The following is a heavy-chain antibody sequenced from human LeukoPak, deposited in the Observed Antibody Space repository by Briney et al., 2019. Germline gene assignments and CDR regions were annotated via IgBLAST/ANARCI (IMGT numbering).Heavy chain of an antibody. CDR2: MIPNSGNT. CDR1: GYTFTSYD. V-gene: IGHV1-8*01. D-gene: IGHD3-9*01. J-gene: IGHJ4*02. CDR3: ARAERGFETTHDY. Sequence: ASVKVSCKASGYTFTSYDINWVRQATGQGLEWMGWMIPNSGNTGYAQKFQGRVTMTRNTSISTAYMELSSLRSEDTAVYYCARAERGFETTHDYWGQGTLVTVSS.